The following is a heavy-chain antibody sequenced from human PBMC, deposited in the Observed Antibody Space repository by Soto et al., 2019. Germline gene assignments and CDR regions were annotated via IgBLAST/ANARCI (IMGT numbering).Heavy chain of an antibody. CDR3: ARVTGPNYDFWSGYYPDYYYYGMNV. CDR1: GGTFSSYA. CDR2: IIPIFGTA. J-gene: IGHJ6*02. V-gene: IGHV1-69*06. Sequence: SVKVSCKASGGTFSSYAISWVRQAPGLGLEWMGGIIPIFGTANYAQKFQGRVTITADKSTSTAYMELSSLRSEDTAVYYCARVTGPNYDFWSGYYPDYYYYGMNVWGQGTTVTVSS. D-gene: IGHD3-3*01.